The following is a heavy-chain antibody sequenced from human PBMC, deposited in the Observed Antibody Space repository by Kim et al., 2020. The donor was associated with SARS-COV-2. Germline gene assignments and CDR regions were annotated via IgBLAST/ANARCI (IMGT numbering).Heavy chain of an antibody. V-gene: IGHV4-30-2*04. J-gene: IGHJ4*02. D-gene: IGHD3-16*01. CDR2: T. Sequence: TYVSPSLKSRVTLSVDTSKNQFSLKLSSVTAADTAVYYCARGLGNTYVDYWGQGTLVTVSS. CDR3: ARGLGNTYVDY.